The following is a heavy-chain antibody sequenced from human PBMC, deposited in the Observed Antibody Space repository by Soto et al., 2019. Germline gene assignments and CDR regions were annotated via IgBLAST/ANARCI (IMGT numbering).Heavy chain of an antibody. J-gene: IGHJ4*02. V-gene: IGHV4-4*02. CDR3: ATPFRSYGEQAPSDY. Sequence: SETLSLTCAVSGGSISSSNWWSWVRQPPGKGLEWIGEIYHSGSTNYNPSLKSRVTISVDKSKNQFSLKLSSVTAADTAVYYCATPFRSYGEQAPSDYWGQGTLVTVSS. CDR1: GGSISSSNW. D-gene: IGHD1-26*01. CDR2: IYHSGST.